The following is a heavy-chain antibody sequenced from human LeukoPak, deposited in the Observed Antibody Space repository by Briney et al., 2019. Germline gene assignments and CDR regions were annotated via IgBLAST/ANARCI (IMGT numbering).Heavy chain of an antibody. CDR1: GFSLSTSGVG. CDR2: IYWDDDK. D-gene: IGHD4-17*01. V-gene: IGHV2-5*02. Sequence: SGPTLVKPTQTLTLTCTFSGFSLSTSGVGVGWIRRPPGKALEWLALIYWDDDKRYSPSLKSRLTITKDTSKNQVVLTMTNMDPVDTATYYCAHSGHSNGDYGLIFYYWGQGTLVTVSS. J-gene: IGHJ4*02. CDR3: AHSGHSNGDYGLIFYY.